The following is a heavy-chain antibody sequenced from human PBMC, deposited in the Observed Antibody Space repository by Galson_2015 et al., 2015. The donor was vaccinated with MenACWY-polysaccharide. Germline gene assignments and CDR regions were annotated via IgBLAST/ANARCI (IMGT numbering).Heavy chain of an antibody. J-gene: IGHJ4*02. CDR1: GFIFTNYA. CDR3: TRVSFYYGLYFDF. CDR2: VSTYNGDT. V-gene: IGHV1-18*01. D-gene: IGHD3-10*01. Sequence: SVKVSCKASGFIFTNYAIQWVRQAPGQGLEWVGWVSTYNGDTKYAQKFQGRVAMATDTSTSTGYMELRSLRSDDTAVYYCTRVSFYYGLYFDFWGQGTLVTVSS.